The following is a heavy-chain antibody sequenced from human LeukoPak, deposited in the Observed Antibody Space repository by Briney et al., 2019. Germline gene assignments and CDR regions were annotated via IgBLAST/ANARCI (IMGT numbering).Heavy chain of an antibody. D-gene: IGHD5-12*01. J-gene: IGHJ4*02. CDR3: AKDPYRASSGLVDY. V-gene: IGHV3-23*01. CDR1: GFTFSYLA. Sequence: PGGSLRLSCASSGFTFSYLAWSWVRQAPGKGLEWVSSISGSGGTTYYADSVKGRFTISRDNSKNTLYLQMNSLRAEDTAVYYCAKDPYRASSGLVDYWGQGTLVTVSS. CDR2: ISGSGGTT.